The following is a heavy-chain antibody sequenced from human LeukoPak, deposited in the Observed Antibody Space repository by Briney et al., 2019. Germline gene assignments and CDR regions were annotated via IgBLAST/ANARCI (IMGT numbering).Heavy chain of an antibody. V-gene: IGHV3-53*01. CDR3: ARALRLTYGNWFDP. D-gene: IGHD4-17*01. Sequence: PSETLSLTCAVYGGSFSGYYWSWVRQAPGKGLEWVSVIYSGGSTYYADSVKGRFTISRDNSKNTLYLQMNSLRAEDTAVYYCARALRLTYGNWFDPWGQGTLVTVSS. CDR2: IYSGGST. CDR1: GGSFSGYY. J-gene: IGHJ5*02.